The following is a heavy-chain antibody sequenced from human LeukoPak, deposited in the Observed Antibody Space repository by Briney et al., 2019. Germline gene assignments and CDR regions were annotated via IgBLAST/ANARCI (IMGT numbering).Heavy chain of an antibody. V-gene: IGHV4-38-2*01. CDR1: GYSLSSGHY. CDR3: AGFTPAVDY. Sequence: PSETLSLTCAVSGYSLSSGHYWGLIRQPPGKGLEWIGSIYHSGGTYYNPSPKSRVTISVDTSKTQFSLKMKSVTAADTAVYYCAGFTPAVDYCSQGTLVTVSS. D-gene: IGHD3-10*01. CDR2: IYHSGGT. J-gene: IGHJ4*02.